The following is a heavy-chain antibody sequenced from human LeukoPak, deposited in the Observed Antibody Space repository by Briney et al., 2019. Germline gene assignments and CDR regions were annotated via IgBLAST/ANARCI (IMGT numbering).Heavy chain of an antibody. CDR2: INHSGST. Sequence: PSETLSLTCAVYGGSFSGYYWSWIRQPPGKGLEWIGEINHSGSTNYNPSLKSRVTISVDTSKNQFSLKLSSVTAADTAVYYCAGLPLRITMVRGGWYFDYWGQGTLVTVSS. D-gene: IGHD3-10*01. J-gene: IGHJ4*02. CDR1: GGSFSGYY. CDR3: AGLPLRITMVRGGWYFDY. V-gene: IGHV4-34*01.